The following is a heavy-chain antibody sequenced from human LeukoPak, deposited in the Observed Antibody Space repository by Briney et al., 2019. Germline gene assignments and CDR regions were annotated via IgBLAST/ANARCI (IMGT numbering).Heavy chain of an antibody. Sequence: SVKVSCKASGGTFSSYTISWVRQAPGQGLEWMGRIIPILGIANYAQKFQGRVTITADKSTSTAYMELSSLRSEDTAVYYCARVPGYCSSTSCSDWYFDLWGRGPLVTVSS. D-gene: IGHD2-2*01. CDR3: ARVPGYCSSTSCSDWYFDL. V-gene: IGHV1-69*02. J-gene: IGHJ2*01. CDR2: IIPILGIA. CDR1: GGTFSSYT.